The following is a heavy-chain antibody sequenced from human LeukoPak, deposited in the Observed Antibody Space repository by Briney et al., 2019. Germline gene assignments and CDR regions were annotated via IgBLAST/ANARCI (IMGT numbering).Heavy chain of an antibody. J-gene: IGHJ6*03. CDR3: AKNRRIFGRTLQRHYMDV. CDR1: GFTFSSFG. V-gene: IGHV3-30*02. Sequence: PGGSLRLSCVVYGFTFSSFGMHWVRQAPGKGLEWVAFITYDGIKRPYADSVKGRFTISRDNSKNTLYLQMDGLRPEDTAVYYCAKNRRIFGRTLQRHYMDVWGKGTTVAVSS. CDR2: ITYDGIKR. D-gene: IGHD3-3*01.